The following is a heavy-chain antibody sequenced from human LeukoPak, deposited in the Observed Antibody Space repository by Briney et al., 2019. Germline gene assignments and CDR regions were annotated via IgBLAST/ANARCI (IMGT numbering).Heavy chain of an antibody. CDR1: GYTFTGYY. J-gene: IGHJ3*02. V-gene: IGHV1-2*02. Sequence: ASVKLSCKASGYTFTGYYMHWVRQAPGQGLEWMGWINPNSGGTNYAQKFQGRVTMTRDTSISTAYMELSRLRSDDTAVYYCAIMGVVVAHLGAFDIWGQGTMVTVSS. CDR2: INPNSGGT. D-gene: IGHD2-15*01. CDR3: AIMGVVVAHLGAFDI.